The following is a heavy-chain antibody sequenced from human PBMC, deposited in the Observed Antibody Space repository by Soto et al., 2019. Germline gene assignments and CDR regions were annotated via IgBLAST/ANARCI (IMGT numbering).Heavy chain of an antibody. V-gene: IGHV3-30-3*01. CDR1: GFTFSSYA. J-gene: IGHJ4*02. D-gene: IGHD2-2*01. Sequence: QVQLVESGGGVVQPGRSLRLSCAASGFTFSSYAMHWVRQAPGKGLEWVAVISYDGSNKYYADSVKGRFTISRDNSKNTLYLQMNSLRAEDTAVYYCARGIVLVPAATIHFDYWGQGTLVTVSS. CDR2: ISYDGSNK. CDR3: ARGIVLVPAATIHFDY.